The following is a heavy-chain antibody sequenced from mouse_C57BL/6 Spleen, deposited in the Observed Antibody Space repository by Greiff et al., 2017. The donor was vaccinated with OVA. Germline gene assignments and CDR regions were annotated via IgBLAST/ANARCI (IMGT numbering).Heavy chain of an antibody. CDR2: IDPETGGT. CDR1: GYTFTDYE. D-gene: IGHD1-1*01. V-gene: IGHV1-15*01. Sequence: QVQLKQSGAELVRPGASVTLSCKASGYTFTDYEMHWVKQTPVHGLEWIGAIDPETGGTAYNQKFKGKAILTADKSSSTAYMELRSLTSEDSAVYYCTSPYGSSPWFAYWGQGTLVTVSA. J-gene: IGHJ3*01. CDR3: TSPYGSSPWFAY.